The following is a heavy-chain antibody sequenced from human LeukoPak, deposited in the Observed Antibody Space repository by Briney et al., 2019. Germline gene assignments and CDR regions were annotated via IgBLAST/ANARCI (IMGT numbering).Heavy chain of an antibody. CDR2: IIPIFGTA. D-gene: IGHD2-2*01. CDR3: ARGSIVVVPAASHYYYYMDV. J-gene: IGHJ6*03. CDR1: GGTFSSYA. V-gene: IGHV1-69*13. Sequence: SVKVSCKASGGTFSSYAISWVRQAPGQGLEWMGGIIPIFGTANYAQKFQGRVTITADESTSTAYMELSSLGSEDTAVYYCARGSIVVVPAASHYYYYMDVWGKGTTVTVSS.